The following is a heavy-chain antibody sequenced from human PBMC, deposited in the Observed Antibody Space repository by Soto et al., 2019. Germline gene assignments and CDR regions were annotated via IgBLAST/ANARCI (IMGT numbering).Heavy chain of an antibody. Sequence: SETLSLTCTVSGGSISSYYWRWIRQPAGKGLEWIGRIHTSGSTNYNPSLKSRVTISVDTSKNQFPLKLSSVTAAATAVYYCARAHYEFWSGHSWPRMRDGFWFDPWGQGTLVTVSS. J-gene: IGHJ5*02. CDR1: GGSISSYY. V-gene: IGHV4-4*07. D-gene: IGHD3-3*01. CDR2: IHTSGST. CDR3: ARAHYEFWSGHSWPRMRDGFWFDP.